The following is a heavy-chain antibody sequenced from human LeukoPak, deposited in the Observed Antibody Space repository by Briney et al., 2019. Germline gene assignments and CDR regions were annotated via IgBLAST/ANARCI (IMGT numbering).Heavy chain of an antibody. CDR2: ISAYNGNT. V-gene: IGHV1-18*01. D-gene: IGHD3-16*02. CDR1: GYTFTNYG. J-gene: IGHJ4*02. CDR3: ARERAGGAIDY. Sequence: ASVKVSCXASGYTFTNYGISWVRQARGQGLEWMGWISAYNGNTNYAQKLQGRVTMTTDTSTSTAYMELRSLRSDDTAVYYCARERAGGAIDYWGQGTLVTVSS.